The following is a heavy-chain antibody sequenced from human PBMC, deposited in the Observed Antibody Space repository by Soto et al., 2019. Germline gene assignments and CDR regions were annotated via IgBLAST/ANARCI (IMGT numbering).Heavy chain of an antibody. CDR1: GYTFTSYG. Sequence: RASVKVSCKASGYTFTSYGISWVRQAPGQGLEWMGWISAYNGNTNYAQKLQGRVTMTTDTSTSTAYMELRSLRAEDTAVYYCAKDRDTMIVVVDAYFDYWGQGTLVTVSS. D-gene: IGHD3-22*01. V-gene: IGHV1-18*01. CDR3: AKDRDTMIVVVDAYFDY. CDR2: ISAYNGNT. J-gene: IGHJ4*02.